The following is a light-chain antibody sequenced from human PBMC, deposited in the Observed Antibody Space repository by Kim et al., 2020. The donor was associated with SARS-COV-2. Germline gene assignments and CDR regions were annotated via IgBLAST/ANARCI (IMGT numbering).Light chain of an antibody. CDR1: SSDVGGYKY. Sequence: QSALTQPPSASGSRGQSVTISCTGTSSDVGGYKYVSWYQQHPGKAPKLIIFDVNKRPSGVPDRFSGSKSGNAASLTVSGLQADDEADYYCCSYAGARHYVCGAGTKVTVL. J-gene: IGLJ1*01. CDR3: CSYAGARHYV. CDR2: DVN. V-gene: IGLV2-8*01.